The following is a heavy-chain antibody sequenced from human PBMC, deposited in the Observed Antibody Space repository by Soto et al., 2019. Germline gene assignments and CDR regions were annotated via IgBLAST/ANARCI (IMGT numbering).Heavy chain of an antibody. Sequence: SQTLSLTCXISGDSVSSKSAAWNWIRQSPSRGLEWLGRTYYRSKWSTDYAVSVKSRITINPDTSKSQFSLQLNSVTPEDTAVYYCTRALSGGYDSWGQGTLVTVSS. J-gene: IGHJ5*01. V-gene: IGHV6-1*01. CDR2: TYYRSKWST. D-gene: IGHD1-26*01. CDR3: TRALSGGYDS. CDR1: GDSVSSKSAA.